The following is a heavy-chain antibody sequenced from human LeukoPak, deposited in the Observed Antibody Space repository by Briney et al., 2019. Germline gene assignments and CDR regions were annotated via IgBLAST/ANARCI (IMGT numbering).Heavy chain of an antibody. J-gene: IGHJ6*03. D-gene: IGHD6-6*01. CDR1: GYTFTSYD. V-gene: IGHV1-8*03. CDR3: ARLSSSSDYNYYYYYMDV. Sequence: ASVKVSCKASGYTFTSYDINWVRQAPGQGLEWMGWMNPNSGNTGYAQKFQGRVTITRNTSISTAYMELSSLRSEDTAVYYCARLSSSSDYNYYYYYMDVWGKGTTVTVSS. CDR2: MNPNSGNT.